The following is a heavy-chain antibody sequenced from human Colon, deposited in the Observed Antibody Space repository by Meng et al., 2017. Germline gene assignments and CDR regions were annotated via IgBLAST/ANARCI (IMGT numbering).Heavy chain of an antibody. Sequence: QPQLQESGPGLVKPPEALSLTFSVLGGSISTSGYYWGWTRQPPGKWLEWIGSIGHSGTTYYTPSLRRRVTVSIDTSKSQFSLKLTSVTAADTAVYFCVRSSAWVRTGFDPWGQGTLVTVSS. D-gene: IGHD3-22*01. CDR2: IGHSGTT. V-gene: IGHV4-39*01. CDR3: VRSSAWVRTGFDP. CDR1: GGSISTSGYY. J-gene: IGHJ5*02.